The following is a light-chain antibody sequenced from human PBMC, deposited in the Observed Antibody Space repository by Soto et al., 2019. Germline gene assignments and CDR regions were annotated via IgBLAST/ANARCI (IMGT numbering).Light chain of an antibody. V-gene: IGKV1-5*03. Sequence: DIQMTQSPSTLSASVGDRVTITCRASQSISTWLAWYQQKPGKAPKLLIDKASSLQSGVPSRFSGSGSGTEFTLTINSLQPDDFATYYCQQYNTYSYNFGQGTKVDIK. J-gene: IGKJ2*01. CDR2: KAS. CDR1: QSISTW. CDR3: QQYNTYSYN.